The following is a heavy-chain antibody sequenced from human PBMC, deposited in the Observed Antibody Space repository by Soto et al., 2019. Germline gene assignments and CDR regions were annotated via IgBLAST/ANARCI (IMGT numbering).Heavy chain of an antibody. D-gene: IGHD1-1*01. CDR3: VRGNNEVERD. Sequence: EVQLVESGGGLVQPGGSLRLSCAASGCSVGRSYMSWVRQAPGKGLEWVSLIYSGGSTDYAESVKGRFSISRDNSENTVYLQMNSLRVDDTAVYYCVRGNNEVERDWGQGTLVTVSS. J-gene: IGHJ4*02. CDR2: IYSGGST. V-gene: IGHV3-66*01. CDR1: GCSVGRSY.